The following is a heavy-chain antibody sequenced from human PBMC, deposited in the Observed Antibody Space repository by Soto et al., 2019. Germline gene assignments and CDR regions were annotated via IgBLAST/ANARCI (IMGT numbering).Heavy chain of an antibody. CDR3: ASGNAAGSGSSDY. Sequence: QVQLQESGPGLVKPSQTLSLTCTFPGGSISSGGSNWSWIGQPPGKGLEWIGYIYYSGSTYYNPSLKSRVTISVDTSKNQFSLKLSSVTAADTAVYYCASGNAAGSGSSDYWGQGTLVTVSS. D-gene: IGHD6-25*01. V-gene: IGHV4-31*03. CDR1: GGSISSGGSN. CDR2: IYYSGST. J-gene: IGHJ4*02.